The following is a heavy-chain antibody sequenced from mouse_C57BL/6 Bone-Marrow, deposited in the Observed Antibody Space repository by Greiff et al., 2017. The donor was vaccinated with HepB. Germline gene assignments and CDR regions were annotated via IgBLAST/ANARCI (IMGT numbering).Heavy chain of an antibody. Sequence: QVQLQQPGAELVKPGASVKLSCQASGYTFTSYWMQWVKQRPGQGLEWIGEIDPSDSYTNYNQKFKGKATLTVDKSSSTAYMQLSSLKSEDSAVYYCASLAYWGQGTLVTVSA. CDR1: GYTFTSYW. V-gene: IGHV1-50*01. CDR2: IDPSDSYT. CDR3: ASLAY. J-gene: IGHJ3*01.